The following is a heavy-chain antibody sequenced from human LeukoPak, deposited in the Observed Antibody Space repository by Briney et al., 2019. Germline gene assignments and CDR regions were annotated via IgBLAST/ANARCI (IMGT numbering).Heavy chain of an antibody. CDR2: IKSDGSNI. CDR1: GFTFSTYW. Sequence: PGGSLRLSCAASGFTFSTYWMHWVRQAPGKGLVWVSRIKSDGSNIIYGDSVKGRFTISRDNAKNTLYLQMNSLRPEDTAVYYCARDAPAGEKPEYFFDYWGQGTLVTVSS. V-gene: IGHV3-74*01. CDR3: ARDAPAGEKPEYFFDY. J-gene: IGHJ4*02.